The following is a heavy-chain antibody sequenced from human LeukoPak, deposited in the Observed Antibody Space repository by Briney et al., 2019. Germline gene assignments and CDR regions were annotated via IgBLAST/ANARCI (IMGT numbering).Heavy chain of an antibody. CDR1: GGSISSGSYY. Sequence: MTSETLSLTCTVSGGSISSGSYYWSWIRQPAGKGLEWIGRIYTSGSTNYNPSLKSRVTISVDTSKNQFSLKLSSVTAADTAVYYCARGGLYYFDYWGQGTLVTVSS. CDR2: IYTSGST. CDR3: ARGGLYYFDY. D-gene: IGHD3-16*01. J-gene: IGHJ4*02. V-gene: IGHV4-61*02.